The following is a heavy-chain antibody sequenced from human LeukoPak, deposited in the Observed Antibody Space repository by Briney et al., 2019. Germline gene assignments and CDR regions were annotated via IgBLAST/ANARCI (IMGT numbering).Heavy chain of an antibody. J-gene: IGHJ4*02. Sequence: GASVKVSCKASGGTFSSYAISWVRQAPGQGLEWMGGIIPIFGTASYAQKFQGRVTITADESTSTAYMELSSLRSEDTAVYYCAKEYSSGWYFDYWGQGTLVTVSS. CDR3: AKEYSSGWYFDY. CDR1: GGTFSSYA. D-gene: IGHD6-19*01. V-gene: IGHV1-69*13. CDR2: IIPIFGTA.